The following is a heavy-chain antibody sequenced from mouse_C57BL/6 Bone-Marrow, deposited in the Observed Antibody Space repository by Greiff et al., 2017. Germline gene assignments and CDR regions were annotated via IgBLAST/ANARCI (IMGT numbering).Heavy chain of an antibody. CDR2: IDPSDSYT. CDR1: GYTFTSYW. V-gene: IGHV1-69*01. CDR3: ARSEDEVKWFALDY. D-gene: IGHD1-3*01. Sequence: VQLQQSGAELVMPGASVKLSCKASGYTFTSYWMHWVKQRPGQGLEWIGEIDPSDSYTNYNQKFKGKATLTVDKSSSTAYMQLSSLTSEDSAVYYCARSEDEVKWFALDYWGQGTSVTAAS. J-gene: IGHJ4*01.